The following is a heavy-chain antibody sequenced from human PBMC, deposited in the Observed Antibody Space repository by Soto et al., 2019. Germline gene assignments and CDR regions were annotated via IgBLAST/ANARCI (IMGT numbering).Heavy chain of an antibody. CDR3: SRSQTPATSYDY. CDR1: GGSISSGGYS. V-gene: IGHV4-30-2*01. D-gene: IGHD2-15*01. J-gene: IGHJ4*02. Sequence: SETLSLTCAVSGGSISSGGYSWSWIRQPPGKGLEWIGYIYHSGSTYYNPSLKSRVTISVDRSKNQFSLKLSSVTAADTAVYYCSRSQTPATSYDYWGQGTLVTVSS. CDR2: IYHSGST.